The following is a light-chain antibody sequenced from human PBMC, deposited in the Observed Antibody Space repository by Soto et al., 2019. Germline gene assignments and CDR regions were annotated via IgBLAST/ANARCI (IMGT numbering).Light chain of an antibody. CDR1: QSLLHSNGYNY. CDR3: MQALQTPNT. CDR2: LGS. J-gene: IGKJ4*01. Sequence: DIVMTQSPLSLPVTPGEPASISCRSSQSLLHSNGYNYLDWYLQKPGQSPQLLIYLGSNRASGVPDRFSGSGSGTDFTLKISRVEAEDVGVYYCMQALQTPNTFXGXXXXEI. V-gene: IGKV2-28*01.